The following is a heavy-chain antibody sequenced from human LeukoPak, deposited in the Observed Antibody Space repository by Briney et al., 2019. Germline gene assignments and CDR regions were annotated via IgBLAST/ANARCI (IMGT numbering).Heavy chain of an antibody. CDR2: IYPDDSDT. V-gene: IGHV5-51*01. J-gene: IGHJ4*02. Sequence: GESLKISCKGSGYTFTNYWIGWVRQMPGKGLEFMGIIYPDDSDTRYSPSFQGQVTISVDKSINTAYLQWSSLKASDSAMYYCARRGIAVAGTYFDYWGQGTLVTVSS. CDR3: ARRGIAVAGTYFDY. D-gene: IGHD6-19*01. CDR1: GYTFTNYW.